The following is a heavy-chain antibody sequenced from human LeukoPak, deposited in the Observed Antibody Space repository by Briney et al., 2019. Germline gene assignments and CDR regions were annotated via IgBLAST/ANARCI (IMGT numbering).Heavy chain of an antibody. J-gene: IGHJ4*02. CDR1: GGSISSYY. Sequence: SETLSLTCTVSGGSISSYYWSWIRQPPGKGLEWIGYIYYSGSTNYNPSLKSRVTMSVDTSKNQFSLKLSSVTAADTAVYYCARYHFDSGSYYTDEYFDYWGQGTLVTVSS. CDR3: ARYHFDSGSYYTDEYFDY. V-gene: IGHV4-59*12. CDR2: IYYSGST. D-gene: IGHD1-26*01.